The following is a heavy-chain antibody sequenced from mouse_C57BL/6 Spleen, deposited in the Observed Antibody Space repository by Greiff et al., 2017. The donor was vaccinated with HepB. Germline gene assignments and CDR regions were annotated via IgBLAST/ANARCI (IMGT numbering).Heavy chain of an antibody. CDR2: IYPRSGNT. V-gene: IGHV1-81*01. CDR1: GYTFTSYG. CDR3: ASTTVVAPYYAMDY. J-gene: IGHJ4*01. D-gene: IGHD1-1*01. Sequence: QVQLKESGAELARPGASVKLSCKASGYTFTSYGISWVKQRTGQGLEWIGEIYPRSGNTYYNEKFKGKATLTADKYSRTAYMELSSLTSEDSAVYFCASTTVVAPYYAMDYWGQGTSVTVSS.